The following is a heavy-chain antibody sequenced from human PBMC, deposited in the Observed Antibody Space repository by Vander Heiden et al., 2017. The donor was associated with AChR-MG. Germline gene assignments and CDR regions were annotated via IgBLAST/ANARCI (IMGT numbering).Heavy chain of an antibody. CDR2: IYWNDDK. Sequence: QITLKESGPTLVKPTQTLTLTCTFSGFSLSTSGVGVGWIRQPPGKALEWLALIYWNDDKRYSPSLKSRLTITKDTSKNQVVLTMTNMDPVETATYYCARGHYYDSSGYLGDWYFDLWGRGTLVTVSS. J-gene: IGHJ2*01. V-gene: IGHV2-5*01. CDR1: GFSLSTSGVG. CDR3: ARGHYYDSSGYLGDWYFDL. D-gene: IGHD3-22*01.